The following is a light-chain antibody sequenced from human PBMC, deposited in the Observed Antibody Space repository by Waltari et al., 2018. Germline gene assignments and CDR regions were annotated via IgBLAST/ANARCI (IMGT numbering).Light chain of an antibody. V-gene: IGLV2-14*03. Sequence: QSALTQPASVSGSPGQSITLSCTGTSRHVGGYDYVSWYQQHPGKAPKRILYDVSNRPLEVSHRFSGSKSGNTASLTISGLQADDEAEYYCGSYTSSTTLAFGTGTKVTVL. CDR3: GSYTSSTTLA. J-gene: IGLJ1*01. CDR1: SRHVGGYDY. CDR2: DVS.